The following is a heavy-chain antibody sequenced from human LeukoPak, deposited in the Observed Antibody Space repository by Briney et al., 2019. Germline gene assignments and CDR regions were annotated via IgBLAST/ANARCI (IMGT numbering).Heavy chain of an antibody. CDR3: AFIAAAGTPSYYYYGMDV. D-gene: IGHD6-13*01. CDR2: IYSGGST. Sequence: GGSLRLSCAASGFTVSSNYMSWVRQAPGKGLEWVSVIYSGGSTYYADSVKGRFTISRDNSKNTLYLQMNSLRAEDTAVYYCAFIAAAGTPSYYYYGMDVWGQGTTVTVSS. J-gene: IGHJ6*02. V-gene: IGHV3-53*01. CDR1: GFTVSSNY.